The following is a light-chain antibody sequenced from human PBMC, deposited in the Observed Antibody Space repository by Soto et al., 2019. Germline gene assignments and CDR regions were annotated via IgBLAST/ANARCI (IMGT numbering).Light chain of an antibody. V-gene: IGLV2-14*03. J-gene: IGLJ1*01. CDR1: SSDVGGSNF. Sequence: QSVLTQPASVSDSPGQSITISCTGTSSDVGGSNFVSWYQQHPGRPPKLIIYDVANRPSGVSNRFSGSKSGSTASLIISRLQTEDEADYYCVSYTSSTTYAFGTGTKVTV. CDR2: DVA. CDR3: VSYTSSTTYA.